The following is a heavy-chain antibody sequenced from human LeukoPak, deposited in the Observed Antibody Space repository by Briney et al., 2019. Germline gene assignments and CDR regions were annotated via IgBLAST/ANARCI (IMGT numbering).Heavy chain of an antibody. CDR2: INHSGSINHSGNT. CDR3: ARGVRYCSSTSCREYFQY. CDR1: GGSFSGYS. D-gene: IGHD2-2*01. V-gene: IGHV4-34*01. J-gene: IGHJ1*01. Sequence: SETLSLTCAVYGGSFSGYSWSWIRQPPGQGLEWIGEINHSGSINHSGNTNYNPSLKSRVTISVDTSRNQFSLKLSSVTAADTAMYYCARGVRYCSSTSCREYFQYWGQGTLVPVSS.